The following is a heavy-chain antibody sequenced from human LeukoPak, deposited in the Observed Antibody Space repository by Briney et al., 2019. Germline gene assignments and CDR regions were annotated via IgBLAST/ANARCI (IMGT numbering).Heavy chain of an antibody. V-gene: IGHV3-30*04. CDR3: AREGEGFDY. J-gene: IGHJ4*02. CDR1: GFTFSSYA. CDR2: ISYDGSNK. Sequence: PGGSLRLSCAASGFTFSSYAMHWVRQAPGKGLEWVAVISYDGSNKYYADSVKGRFTISRDNSKNTLYLQMNSLRAEDTAVYYCAREGEGFDYWGQGTLVTVSS. D-gene: IGHD1-26*01.